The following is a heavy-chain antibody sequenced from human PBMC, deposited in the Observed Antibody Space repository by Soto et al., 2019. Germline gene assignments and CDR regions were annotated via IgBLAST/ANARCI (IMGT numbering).Heavy chain of an antibody. CDR1: GFTFSDYA. V-gene: IGHV3-30*18. CDR2: VSHDGGNT. Sequence: VQLVESGGGVVQPGRSLRLSCAASGFTFSDYAMHWVRQAPGKGLEWVAVVSHDGGNTHYADSVKGRFTISRDSSKNTVSLEMTSLRAEDTAVYHCAKGGRQWLVTSDFNYWGQGALVTVSS. CDR3: AKGGRQWLVTSDFNY. D-gene: IGHD6-19*01. J-gene: IGHJ4*02.